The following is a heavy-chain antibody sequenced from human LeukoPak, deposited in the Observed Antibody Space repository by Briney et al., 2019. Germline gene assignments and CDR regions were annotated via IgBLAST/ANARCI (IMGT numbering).Heavy chain of an antibody. J-gene: IGHJ4*02. CDR2: IYYSGST. V-gene: IGHV4-30-4*01. CDR3: ARSVKMELHYFDY. Sequence: SETLSLTCTVSGGSISSGDYYWSWIRQPPGKGLGWIGYIYYSGSTYYNPSLKSRVTISVDTSKNQFSLKLSSVTAADTAVYYCARSVKMELHYFDYWGQGTLVTVSS. D-gene: IGHD1-7*01. CDR1: GGSISSGDYY.